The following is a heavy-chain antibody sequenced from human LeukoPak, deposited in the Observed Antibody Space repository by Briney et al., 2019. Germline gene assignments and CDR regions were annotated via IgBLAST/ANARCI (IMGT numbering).Heavy chain of an antibody. CDR2: IHYSGSS. D-gene: IGHD7-27*01. V-gene: IGHV4-59*01. Sequence: PSETLSLTCTVSGGSISTYYWSWIRQSPGKGLEWIGYIHYSGSSNYNPSLKSRVTMSVDTSKNQFSLKLSSVTAADTAVYYCARDILLGSWHFDLWGRGTLVTFSS. CDR3: ARDILLGSWHFDL. J-gene: IGHJ2*01. CDR1: GGSISTYY.